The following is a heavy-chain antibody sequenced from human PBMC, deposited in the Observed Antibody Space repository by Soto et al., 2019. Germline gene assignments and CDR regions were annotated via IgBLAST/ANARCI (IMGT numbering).Heavy chain of an antibody. CDR2: IRSKANSYAT. V-gene: IGHV3-73*01. Sequence: GSLRLSCAASGFTFSGSAMHWVRQASGKGLEWVGRIRSKANSYATAYAASVKGRFTISRDDSKNTAYLQMNSLKTEDTAVYYCTRLPTGARLYYYYYYMDVWGKGTTVTVSS. CDR3: TRLPTGARLYYYYYYMDV. CDR1: GFTFSGSA. J-gene: IGHJ6*03. D-gene: IGHD1-1*01.